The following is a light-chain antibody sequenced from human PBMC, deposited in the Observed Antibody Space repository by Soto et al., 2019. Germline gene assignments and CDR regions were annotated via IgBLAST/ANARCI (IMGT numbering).Light chain of an antibody. CDR3: QQRSNWPPT. CDR1: QSVSSY. CDR2: DAS. Sequence: EIVLTQSPATLSLSLGARSTLSCRASQSVSSYLAWYQQKPGQAPRLLIYDASNRATGIPARFSGSGSGTDFTLTSSSVEPEDFAVYICQQRSNWPPTFGQGTRLEIK. V-gene: IGKV3-11*01. J-gene: IGKJ5*01.